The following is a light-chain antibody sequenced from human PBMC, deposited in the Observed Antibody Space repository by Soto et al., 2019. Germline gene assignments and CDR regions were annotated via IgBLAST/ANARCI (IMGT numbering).Light chain of an antibody. V-gene: IGLV2-14*01. Sequence: QSALTQPASVSGSPGQSITISCTGTSSDIGIFNYVSWYQQHPGKAPKLIIYEVTNRPSGVSDRFSGSKSGSTASLNISGLQADDEADYYCSSYTSSSALGVFGRGTKLTVL. CDR1: SSDIGIFNY. CDR2: EVT. CDR3: SSYTSSSALGV. J-gene: IGLJ3*02.